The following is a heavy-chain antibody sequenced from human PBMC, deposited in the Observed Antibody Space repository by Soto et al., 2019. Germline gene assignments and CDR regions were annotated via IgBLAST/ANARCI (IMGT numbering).Heavy chain of an antibody. CDR2: IYYSGST. V-gene: IGHV4-39*01. Sequence: ASETLSLTCAVSGGSISSSSYYWGWIRQPPGKGLEWIGSIYYSGSTYYNPSLKSRVTKSVDTSKNQFSLKLSSVTAADTAVYYCARGLITGSQYSGGWYYFDSWGQGTQVTVSS. CDR1: GGSISSSSYY. CDR3: ARGLITGSQYSGGWYYFDS. D-gene: IGHD1-26*01. J-gene: IGHJ4*02.